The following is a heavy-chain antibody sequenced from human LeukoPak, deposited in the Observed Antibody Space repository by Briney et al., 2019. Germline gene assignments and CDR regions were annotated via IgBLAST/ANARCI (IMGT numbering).Heavy chain of an antibody. D-gene: IGHD6-19*01. CDR1: GFTFSSYW. CDR3: ARERRSSSGWFPYYYGMDV. CDR2: IKQDGSEK. J-gene: IGHJ6*02. Sequence: GGSLRLSCAAFGFTFSSYWMSWVRQAPGKGLEWVANIKQDGSEKYYVDSVKGRFTISRDNAKNSLYLQMNSLRAEDTAVYYCARERRSSSGWFPYYYGMDVWGQGTTVTVSS. V-gene: IGHV3-7*01.